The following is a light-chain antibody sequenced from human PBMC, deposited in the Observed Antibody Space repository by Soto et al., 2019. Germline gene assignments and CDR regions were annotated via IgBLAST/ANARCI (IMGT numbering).Light chain of an antibody. J-gene: IGKJ4*01. CDR3: QQTYISPPT. CDR1: ETTANY. Sequence: DIQMTQSPSSLSASVGDRVTITCRASETTANYLNWYQHKPGKAPELLIHSASSLQSGVPSRFSGRGSGTDFTLTINSLQPEDFATYSCQQTYISPPTFGGGTKVEIK. CDR2: SAS. V-gene: IGKV1-39*01.